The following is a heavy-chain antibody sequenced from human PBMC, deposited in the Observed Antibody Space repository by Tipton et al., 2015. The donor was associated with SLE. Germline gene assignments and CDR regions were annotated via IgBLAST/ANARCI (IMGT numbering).Heavy chain of an antibody. CDR1: GFTFSSYW. V-gene: IGHV3-7*01. Sequence: SLRLSCAASGFTFSSYWMSWVRQAPGKGLEWVANIKQDGSEKYYVDSVKGRFTISRDNAKNSLYLQMNSLRAEDTAVYYCATIVGPQDDVFDIWGQGTMVTVSS. J-gene: IGHJ3*02. D-gene: IGHD2-15*01. CDR2: IKQDGSEK. CDR3: ATIVGPQDDVFDI.